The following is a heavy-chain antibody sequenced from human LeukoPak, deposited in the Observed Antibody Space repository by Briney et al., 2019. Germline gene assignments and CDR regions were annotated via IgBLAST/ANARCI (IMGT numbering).Heavy chain of an antibody. Sequence: GSLRLSCVASGFTFSTSGMHWVRQAPGKGLEWVTFIRFDGSDKYYADSVKGRFTISRDNSKNSLYLQMSSLRAEDAAVYYCARGATASFDPWGQGTLVSVSS. CDR3: ARGATASFDP. CDR2: IRFDGSDK. CDR1: GFTFSTSG. D-gene: IGHD5-12*01. V-gene: IGHV3-30*02. J-gene: IGHJ5*02.